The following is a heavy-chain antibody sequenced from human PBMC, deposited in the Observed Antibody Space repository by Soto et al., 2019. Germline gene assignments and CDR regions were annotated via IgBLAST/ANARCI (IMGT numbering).Heavy chain of an antibody. CDR1: GGSISSGCYY. V-gene: IGHV4-31*03. D-gene: IGHD6-6*01. CDR3: ASTSIAARLIDWFDP. Sequence: SETLSLTCTVSGGSISSGCYYWSWIRQHPGKGLEWIGNIYHSGSTYYNPSLKSRVTISVDTSKNQFSLKLSSVTAADTAVYYCASTSIAARLIDWFDPWGQGTLVTVSS. J-gene: IGHJ5*02. CDR2: IYHSGST.